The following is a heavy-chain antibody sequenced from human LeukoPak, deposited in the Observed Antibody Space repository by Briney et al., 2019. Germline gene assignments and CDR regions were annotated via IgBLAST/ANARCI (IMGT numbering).Heavy chain of an antibody. Sequence: GGSLRLSCAASGFTFSSYAVNWVRQAPGKGLEWVSAISGSGGSTYYADSVKGRFTISRDNSKNTLYLQMNSLRAEDTAVYYCAKRIDYYDSSGSYFDYWGQGTLVTVSS. CDR2: ISGSGGST. CDR3: AKRIDYYDSSGSYFDY. V-gene: IGHV3-23*01. CDR1: GFTFSSYA. D-gene: IGHD3-22*01. J-gene: IGHJ4*02.